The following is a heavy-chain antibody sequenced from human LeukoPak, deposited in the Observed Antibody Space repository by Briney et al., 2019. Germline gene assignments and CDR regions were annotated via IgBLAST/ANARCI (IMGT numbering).Heavy chain of an antibody. CDR3: ARTWQWLPFDY. Sequence: SETLSLTCTVSGGTISSYYWSWIRQPAGKGLEWIGRIYISGSTNYNPSLKSRVTMSVDTSKNQFSLKLSSVTAADTAVYYCARTWQWLPFDYWGQGTLVTVSS. J-gene: IGHJ4*02. CDR1: GGTISSYY. V-gene: IGHV4-4*07. CDR2: IYISGST. D-gene: IGHD6-19*01.